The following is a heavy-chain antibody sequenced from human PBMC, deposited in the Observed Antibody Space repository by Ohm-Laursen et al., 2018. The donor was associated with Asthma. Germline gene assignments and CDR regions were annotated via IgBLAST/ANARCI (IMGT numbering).Heavy chain of an antibody. D-gene: IGHD2-21*02. J-gene: IGHJ4*02. CDR1: GFTFSSYI. CDR2: ISSSSSTI. Sequence: SLRLSCAASGFTFSSYIMNWVRQAPGKGLEWVSYISSSSSTIYYADSVKGRFTISRDNAKNLLYLQMSSLRDEDTAVYYCARDRGGDRSFDYWGQGTLVTVSS. V-gene: IGHV3-48*02. CDR3: ARDRGGDRSFDY.